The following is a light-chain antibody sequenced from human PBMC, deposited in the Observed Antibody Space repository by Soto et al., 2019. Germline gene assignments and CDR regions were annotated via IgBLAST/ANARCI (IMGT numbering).Light chain of an antibody. CDR1: QSVLYSSNNKNY. V-gene: IGKV4-1*01. J-gene: IGKJ1*01. Sequence: DIVMTQSPDSLAVSLGERATINCKSSQSVLYSSNNKNYLAWYQQKPGQPPKLLIYWASPRESGVPERFSGSGSGTDFTLTISSLQAEDVAVYYCQQYYSSPWTFGQGTKVEIK. CDR2: WAS. CDR3: QQYYSSPWT.